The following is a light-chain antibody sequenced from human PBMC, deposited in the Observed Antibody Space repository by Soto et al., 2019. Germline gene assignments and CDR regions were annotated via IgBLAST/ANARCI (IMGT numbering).Light chain of an antibody. CDR3: SVYTRTSTYV. J-gene: IGLJ1*01. CDR2: DVS. Sequence: QSALTQPPSVSGSPGRSVTISCSGTIDDVTAYYRVSWYQQTPGTAPKLMIYDVSNRPSGVPDRFSGSRSGNTASLTISGLQAEDEGDYYCSVYTRTSTYVFGTGTKLIVL. CDR1: IDDVTAYYR. V-gene: IGLV2-18*01.